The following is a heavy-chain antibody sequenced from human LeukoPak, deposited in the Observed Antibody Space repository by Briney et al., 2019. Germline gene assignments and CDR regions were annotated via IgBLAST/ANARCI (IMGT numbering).Heavy chain of an antibody. V-gene: IGHV3-74*01. CDR3: AKDIGLRLEYFQH. CDR1: GFTFSSYW. J-gene: IGHJ1*01. CDR2: INTDGSST. D-gene: IGHD2-15*01. Sequence: PGGSLRLSCAASGFTFSSYWMHWVRQAPGKGLVWVSRINTDGSSTSYADSVKGRFTISRDNAKNSLYLQMNSLRAEDTALYYRAKDIGLRLEYFQHWGQGTLVTVSS.